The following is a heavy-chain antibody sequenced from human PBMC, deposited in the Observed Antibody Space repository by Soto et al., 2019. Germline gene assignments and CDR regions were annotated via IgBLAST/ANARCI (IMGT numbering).Heavy chain of an antibody. CDR3: ASPRLGDFWSGYYPYYYCGMDV. CDR1: GGTFSSYA. D-gene: IGHD3-3*01. CDR2: IIPIFGTA. J-gene: IGHJ6*02. Sequence: SVKVSCKASGGTFSSYAISWVRQAPGQGLEWMGGIIPIFGTANYAQKFQGRVTITADKSTSTAYMELSSLRSEDTAVYYCASPRLGDFWSGYYPYYYCGMDVWGQGTTVTVSS. V-gene: IGHV1-69*06.